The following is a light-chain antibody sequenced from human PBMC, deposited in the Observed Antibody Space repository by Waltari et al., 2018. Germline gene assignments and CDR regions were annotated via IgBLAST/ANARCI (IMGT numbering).Light chain of an antibody. Sequence: AIRMTQSPSSLSASTGDSVTITCRASQGISSYLAWYQQKPGKAPKPLIYAASTLQSGVPSRFSGSGSGTDFTLTISCLQSEDFATYYCQQYYSYPFTFGPGTKVDIK. CDR2: AAS. V-gene: IGKV1-8*01. CDR1: QGISSY. J-gene: IGKJ3*01. CDR3: QQYYSYPFT.